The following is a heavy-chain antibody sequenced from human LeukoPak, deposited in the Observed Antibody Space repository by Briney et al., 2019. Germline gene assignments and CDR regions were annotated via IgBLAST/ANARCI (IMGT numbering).Heavy chain of an antibody. D-gene: IGHD6-13*01. CDR1: GFTFSNYA. J-gene: IGHJ4*02. CDR2: ISGSGGST. V-gene: IGHV3-23*01. Sequence: GGSLRLSCAASGFTFSNYAMSWVRQAPGKGLEWVSAISGSGGSTYYADSVKGRFTISRDNSKNTLYLQMNSLRAEDTAVYYCVQQGAGYSSSFDYWGRGTLVIVSS. CDR3: VQQGAGYSSSFDY.